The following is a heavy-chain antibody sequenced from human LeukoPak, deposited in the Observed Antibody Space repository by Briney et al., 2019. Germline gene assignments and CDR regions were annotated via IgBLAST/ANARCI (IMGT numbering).Heavy chain of an antibody. D-gene: IGHD2-2*01. CDR3: AKASYCSSTSCSQGTLGY. V-gene: IGHV3-23*01. J-gene: IGHJ4*02. CDR1: GFTFSSYA. Sequence: QPGGSLRLSCAASGFTFSSYAMSWVRQAPGKGLEWVSAISGSGGSTYYADSVKGRFTISRDNSKNTLYLQMNSLRAEDTAVYYCAKASYCSSTSCSQGTLGYWGQGTLVTVSS. CDR2: ISGSGGST.